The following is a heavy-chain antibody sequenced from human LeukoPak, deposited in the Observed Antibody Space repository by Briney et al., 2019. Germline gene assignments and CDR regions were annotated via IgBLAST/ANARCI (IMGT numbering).Heavy chain of an antibody. CDR1: GGSISNHY. CDR2: IYTSGST. CDR3: GRQPYYYYYGMDV. J-gene: IGHJ6*02. Sequence: PSETLSLTCTVSGGSISNHYWSWIRQPAGKGLEWIGRIYTSGSTSYNPSLKSRVTVSVDTSKNHFSLKLSSVTAADTAVYYCGRQPYYYYYGMDVWGQGTTVTVSS. V-gene: IGHV4-4*07.